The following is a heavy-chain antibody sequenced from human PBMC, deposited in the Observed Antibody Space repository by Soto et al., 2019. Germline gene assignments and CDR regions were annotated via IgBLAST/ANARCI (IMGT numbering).Heavy chain of an antibody. Sequence: PGGSLRLSCAASGFTFSSYGMHWVRQAPGKGLEWVAVIWYDGSNKYYTDSVKGRFTISRDNSKNTLYLQMNSLRAEDTAVYYCAKEEQSNVMEVDYWGQGTLVTVSS. CDR2: IWYDGSNK. J-gene: IGHJ4*02. CDR3: AKEEQSNVMEVDY. D-gene: IGHD4-4*01. V-gene: IGHV3-33*06. CDR1: GFTFSSYG.